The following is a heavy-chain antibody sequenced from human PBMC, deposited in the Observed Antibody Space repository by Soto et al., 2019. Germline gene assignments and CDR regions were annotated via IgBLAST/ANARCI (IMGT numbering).Heavy chain of an antibody. V-gene: IGHV3-23*01. CDR1: GFNVGAFA. CDR2: ISVSDAFI. D-gene: IGHD1-20*01. Sequence: EVQLLESGGDLVQPGGSLRLSCAASGFNVGAFAVNWVRQAPGKGLEWVSGISVSDAFIYYADSVRGRFSISRDASENILYLQMNCIRVDETALYYCTRETVAGITGLDYWGPGTLVTVSS. J-gene: IGHJ4*02. CDR3: TRETVAGITGLDY.